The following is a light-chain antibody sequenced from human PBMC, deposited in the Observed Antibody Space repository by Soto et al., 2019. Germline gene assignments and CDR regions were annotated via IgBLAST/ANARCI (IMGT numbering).Light chain of an antibody. J-gene: IGKJ4*01. Sequence: AIQMTQSPSSLSASVGDRVTITCRASQGIRNDLGWYQQKPGKAPKLLIYAASSLQSGVPSRFSGSGSGTDFTLTLSGLQPEDSATYYCQQNFSPFVTFGAGTKVEV. CDR2: AAS. CDR1: QGIRND. V-gene: IGKV1-6*01. CDR3: QQNFSPFVT.